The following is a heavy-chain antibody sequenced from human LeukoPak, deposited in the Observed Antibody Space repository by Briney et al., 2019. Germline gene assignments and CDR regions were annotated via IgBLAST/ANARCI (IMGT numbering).Heavy chain of an antibody. D-gene: IGHD3-9*01. CDR2: ISLDGSNQ. J-gene: IGHJ4*02. V-gene: IGHV3-30-3*01. CDR3: VRGPEGTLTGHRSGYFDY. CDR1: GFSFNYYG. Sequence: GGSLRLSCAASGFSFNYYGMHWVRRAPGKGLEWVAFISLDGSNQWYADSAKGHITISRDNSKNALYLEMNSLRLEDTAVYFCVRGPEGTLTGHRSGYFDYWGQGTLVTVSS.